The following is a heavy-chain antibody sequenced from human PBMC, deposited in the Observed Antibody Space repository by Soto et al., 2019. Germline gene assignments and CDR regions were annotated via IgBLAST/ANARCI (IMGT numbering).Heavy chain of an antibody. V-gene: IGHV3-30*03. CDR1: GFTFSSYG. Sequence: GGSLRLSCAASGFTFSSYGMHWVRQAPGKGLEWVAVISYDGSNKYYADSVKGRFTISRDNSKNTLYLQMNSLRAEDTAVYYCARRVVPAAISVSRYFDYWGQGTLVTVSS. D-gene: IGHD2-2*01. J-gene: IGHJ4*02. CDR3: ARRVVPAAISVSRYFDY. CDR2: ISYDGSNK.